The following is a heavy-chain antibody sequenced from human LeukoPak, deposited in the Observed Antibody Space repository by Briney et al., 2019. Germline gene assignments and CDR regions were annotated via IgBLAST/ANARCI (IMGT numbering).Heavy chain of an antibody. D-gene: IGHD1-26*01. CDR1: GFTFSSYG. J-gene: IGHJ4*02. CDR3: AREVGATFDY. V-gene: IGHV3-30*03. Sequence: GGSLRLSCAASGFTFSSYGMHWVRRAPGKGLEWVAVISYDGSNKYYADSVKGRFTISRDNSKNTLYLQMNSLRAEDTAVYYCAREVGATFDYWGQGTLVTVSS. CDR2: ISYDGSNK.